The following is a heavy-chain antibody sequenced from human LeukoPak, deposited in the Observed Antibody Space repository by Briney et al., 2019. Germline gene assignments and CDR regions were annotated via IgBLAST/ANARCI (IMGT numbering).Heavy chain of an antibody. CDR3: ARDLNLRGYCSGGSCYSMFAY. D-gene: IGHD2-15*01. V-gene: IGHV3-21*01. CDR1: GFTFSSYS. J-gene: IGHJ4*02. CDR2: IGSSSTYI. Sequence: GGSLRLSCAASGFTFSSYSMNWVRQAPGRGLEWVSSIGSSSTYIYYADSVKGRFTISRDNANNSLYLQMNSLRAEDTAVYYCARDLNLRGYCSGGSCYSMFAYWGQGTLVTVSS.